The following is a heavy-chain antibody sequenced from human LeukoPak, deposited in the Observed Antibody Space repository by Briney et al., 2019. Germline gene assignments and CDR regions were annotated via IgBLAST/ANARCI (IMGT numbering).Heavy chain of an antibody. Sequence: SVKVSCKASGGTFSSYAISWVRQAPGQGLEWMGGIIPIFGTANYAQKFQGRVTITADESTSTAYMELSSLRSEDAAVYYCAGYYYGSGSDPFDYWGQGTLVTVSS. J-gene: IGHJ4*02. CDR1: GGTFSSYA. CDR3: AGYYYGSGSDPFDY. V-gene: IGHV1-69*13. D-gene: IGHD3-10*01. CDR2: IIPIFGTA.